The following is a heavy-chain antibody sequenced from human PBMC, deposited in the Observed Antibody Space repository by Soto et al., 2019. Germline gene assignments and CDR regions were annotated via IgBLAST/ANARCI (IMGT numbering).Heavy chain of an antibody. CDR3: ARGLGYCSGGSCYSEYFQH. V-gene: IGHV3-20*04. CDR1: GFTFDDYG. Sequence: SLRLSCAASGFTFDDYGMSWVRQAPGKGLEWVSGINWNGGSTGYADSVKDRFTISRDNAKNSLYLQMNSLRAEDTALYYCARGLGYCSGGSCYSEYFQHWGQGTLVTVS. CDR2: INWNGGST. D-gene: IGHD2-15*01. J-gene: IGHJ1*01.